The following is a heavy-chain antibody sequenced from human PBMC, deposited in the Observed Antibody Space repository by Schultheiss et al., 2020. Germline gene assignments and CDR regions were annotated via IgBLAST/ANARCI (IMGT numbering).Heavy chain of an antibody. CDR1: GFTFSNYA. CDR3: AKDLNYGDFRNYYMDV. D-gene: IGHD4-17*01. J-gene: IGHJ6*03. CDR2: ISGSGDST. V-gene: IGHV3-23*01. Sequence: GGSLRLSCAASGFTFSNYAMSWVRQAPGKGLEWVSSISGSGDSTYYADSVKGRFTLSRDNSKNTLYLQMNSLRAEDTAVYYCAKDLNYGDFRNYYMDVWGKGTTVTVSS.